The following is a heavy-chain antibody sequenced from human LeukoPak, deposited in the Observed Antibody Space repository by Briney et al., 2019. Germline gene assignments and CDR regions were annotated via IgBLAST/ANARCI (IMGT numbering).Heavy chain of an antibody. J-gene: IGHJ3*01. CDR2: IYYSGST. CDR3: ARRVVVVTANDKSDAFDV. D-gene: IGHD2-21*02. V-gene: IGHV4-59*01. CDR1: GGSISSYC. Sequence: PSETLSLTCTVSGGSISSYCWSWIRQPPGEGLEWIGYIYYSGSTNYNPSLKSRVTISLDTSKNQFSLKLNSVTAADTAVYYCARRVVVVTANDKSDAFDVWGQGTVVTVSS.